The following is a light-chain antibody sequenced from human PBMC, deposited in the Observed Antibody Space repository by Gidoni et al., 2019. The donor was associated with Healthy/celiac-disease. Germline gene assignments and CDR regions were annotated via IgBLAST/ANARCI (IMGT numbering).Light chain of an antibody. J-gene: IGLJ2*01. CDR1: RSDVCGHNY. CDR2: DVS. CDR3: CSYAGSYTFGVV. Sequence: QSDLTQRRAVCGSPGQADTISCTGTRSDVCGHNYVSWYQQPPGKAPKLMIYDVSKPPAGVPDRFSCSKSGNTASLTISGLQDEDEADYYCCSYAGSYTFGVVFGGGTKLTVL. V-gene: IGLV2-11*01.